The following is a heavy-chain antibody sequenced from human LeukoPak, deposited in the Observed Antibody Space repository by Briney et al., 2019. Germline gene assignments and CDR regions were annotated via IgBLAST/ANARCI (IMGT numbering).Heavy chain of an antibody. V-gene: IGHV3-30*02. D-gene: IGHD3-10*01. CDR1: GFTFSSYG. CDR2: IRYDGSNK. Sequence: GESLRLSCAASGFTFSSYGMHWVRQAPGKGLEWVAFIRYDGSNKYYADSVKGRFTISRDNAKNSLYLQMNSLRAEDTALYYCARVGTSGGEPGSLDYWGQGTLVTVSS. J-gene: IGHJ4*02. CDR3: ARVGTSGGEPGSLDY.